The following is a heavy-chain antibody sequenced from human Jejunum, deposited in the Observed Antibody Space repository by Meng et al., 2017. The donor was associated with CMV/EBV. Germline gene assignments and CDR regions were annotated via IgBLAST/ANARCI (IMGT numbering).Heavy chain of an antibody. D-gene: IGHD1-26*01. CDR2: FYSSDTY. J-gene: IGHJ4*02. CDR1: SGSLNSYY. V-gene: IGHV4-4*07. CDR3: ASGPGASTREGFDY. Sequence: QMRSSGPALVKPLETLSLTCTVTSGSLNSYYWSWIRQSAGKGLEWIGRFYSSDTYNYHPSLDSRFTMSLDTSKNQFSLNLRSVTAADTATYYCASGPGASTREGFDYWGLGTLVTVSS.